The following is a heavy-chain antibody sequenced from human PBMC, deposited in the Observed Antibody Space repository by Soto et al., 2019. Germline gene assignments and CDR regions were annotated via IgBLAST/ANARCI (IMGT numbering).Heavy chain of an antibody. V-gene: IGHV4-4*02. J-gene: IGHJ5*02. Sequence: LSLTCAVSGGSITSANWWTWVRQPPGGGLEWIGEISHSGITNYKASLKSRVTMSVDKTKNDVSLKLTSVTAADTAVYYCARVLRGWFDPWGQGTPVTVSS. CDR2: ISHSGIT. CDR3: ARVLRGWFDP. CDR1: GGSITSANW.